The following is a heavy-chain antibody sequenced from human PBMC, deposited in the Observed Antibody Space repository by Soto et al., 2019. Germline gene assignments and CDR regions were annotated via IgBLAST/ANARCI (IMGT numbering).Heavy chain of an antibody. Sequence: GGSLRLSCAASGFTFSSYAMSWVRQAPGKGLEWVSAISGSGGSTYYADSVKGRFTISRDNSKNTLYLQMNSLRDEDTAVYYCAKDDVGYCSSTSCSALDYWGQGTLVTVSS. J-gene: IGHJ4*02. CDR1: GFTFSSYA. V-gene: IGHV3-23*01. D-gene: IGHD2-2*01. CDR3: AKDDVGYCSSTSCSALDY. CDR2: ISGSGGST.